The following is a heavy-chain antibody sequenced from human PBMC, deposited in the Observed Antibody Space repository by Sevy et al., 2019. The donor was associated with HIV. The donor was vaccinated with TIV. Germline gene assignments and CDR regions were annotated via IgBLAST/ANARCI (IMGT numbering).Heavy chain of an antibody. J-gene: IGHJ5*02. CDR3: ARTLWFGELSPIWFDP. V-gene: IGHV4-59*01. CDR1: GGSISSYY. D-gene: IGHD3-10*01. CDR2: IYYSGGT. Sequence: SETLSLTCTVSGGSISSYYWSWIRQPPGKGLEWIGYIYYSGGTNYNPSLKSRVTISVDTSKNQFSLKLTSVTAADTAVYYCARTLWFGELSPIWFDPWGQGMLVTVSS.